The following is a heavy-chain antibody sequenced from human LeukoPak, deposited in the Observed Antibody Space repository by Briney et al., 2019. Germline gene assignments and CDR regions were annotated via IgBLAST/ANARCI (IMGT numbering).Heavy chain of an antibody. J-gene: IGHJ4*02. CDR1: GASITTYY. V-gene: IGHV4-59*01. CDR3: ARECSTSSEGDYFDY. CDR2: IYHSGST. D-gene: IGHD6-6*01. Sequence: SETLSLTCTVSGASITTYYWTWIRQPPGKGLEWIGYIYHSGSTNYNPSLKSRVTISLDTSRNQFSLRLSSVTAADTAVYFCARECSTSSEGDYFDYWGQGSLVTVSS.